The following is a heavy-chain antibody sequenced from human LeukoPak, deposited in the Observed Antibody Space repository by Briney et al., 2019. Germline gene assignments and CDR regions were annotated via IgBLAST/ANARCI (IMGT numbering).Heavy chain of an antibody. V-gene: IGHV4-59*08. CDR2: IYYSGST. J-gene: IGHJ6*03. D-gene: IGHD3-16*01. CDR1: GGSISSYY. Sequence: SSETLSLTCTVSGGSISSYYWSWIRQPPGKGLEWIGYIYYSGSTNYNPSLKSRVTISVDTSKNQFSLKLSSVTAADTAVYYCAMSYHYYYMDVWGKGTTVTVSS. CDR3: AMSYHYYYMDV.